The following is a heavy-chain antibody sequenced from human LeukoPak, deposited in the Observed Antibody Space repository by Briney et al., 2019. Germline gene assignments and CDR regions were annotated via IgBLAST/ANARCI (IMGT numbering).Heavy chain of an antibody. V-gene: IGHV3-43*02. Sequence: GGSLRLSCAAPGFIFDNYAIHWVRQAPGKGLEWVSLISGDGGSTFYADSVRGQFTISRDNTRKSLSLQMSSLRSEDTALYYCARESETSGWYDYWGQGTLVTVSS. J-gene: IGHJ4*02. D-gene: IGHD6-19*01. CDR2: ISGDGGST. CDR1: GFIFDNYA. CDR3: ARESETSGWYDY.